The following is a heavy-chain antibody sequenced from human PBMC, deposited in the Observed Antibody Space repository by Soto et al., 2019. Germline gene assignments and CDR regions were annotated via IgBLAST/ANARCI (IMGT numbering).Heavy chain of an antibody. J-gene: IGHJ4*02. CDR3: AREVGDYGDYGPPDY. CDR2: IIPIFGTA. D-gene: IGHD4-17*01. Sequence: QVQLVQSGAEVKKPGSSVKVSCKASGSTFSSYTISWVRQAPGQGLEWMGGIIPIFGTANYAQKFQGRVTITADESTSTAYMELSSLRSEDTAVYYCAREVGDYGDYGPPDYWGQGTLVTVSS. CDR1: GSTFSSYT. V-gene: IGHV1-69*01.